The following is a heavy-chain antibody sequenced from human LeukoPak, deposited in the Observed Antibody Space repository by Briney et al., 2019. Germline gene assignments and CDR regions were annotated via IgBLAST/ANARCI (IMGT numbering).Heavy chain of an antibody. V-gene: IGHV1-2*02. CDR3: ARGVLAGYDSSGYPFYNWFDP. D-gene: IGHD3-22*01. CDR2: INPNSGGT. Sequence: ASVKASCKASGYTFTGYYMHWVRQAPGQGLEWMGWINPNSGGTNYAQKFQGRVTMTRDTSISTAYMELSRLRSDDTAVYYCARGVLAGYDSSGYPFYNWFDPWGQGTLVTVSS. J-gene: IGHJ5*02. CDR1: GYTFTGYY.